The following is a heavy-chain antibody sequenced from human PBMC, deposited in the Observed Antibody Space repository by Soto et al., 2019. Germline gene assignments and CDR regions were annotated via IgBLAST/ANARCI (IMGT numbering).Heavy chain of an antibody. CDR3: VRVVAIPGYPDH. J-gene: IGHJ4*02. CDR1: GGTFSSYA. V-gene: IGHV1-69*12. D-gene: IGHD5-12*01. Sequence: QVQLVQSGAEVRQPASSVKVSCKTSGGTFSSYAISWVRQAPGQGLEWMGGIVPIVDTSTYAQKYQGRLTITADESTNRADMELNSLRSDDTAIYYCVRVVAIPGYPDHWGQGTIVNVSS. CDR2: IVPIVDTS.